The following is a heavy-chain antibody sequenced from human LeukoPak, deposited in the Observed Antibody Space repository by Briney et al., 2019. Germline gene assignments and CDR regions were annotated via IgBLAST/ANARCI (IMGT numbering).Heavy chain of an antibody. CDR1: GYTLTELS. V-gene: IGHV1-24*01. J-gene: IGHJ6*02. CDR2: FDPEDGGT. D-gene: IGHD6-19*01. Sequence: ASVTVSCTVSGYTLTELSMHWVRQAPGKGLEWMGGFDPEDGGTIYAQKFQGRVTMTEDTSTDTAYMELSSLRSEDTAVYYCATPPSYSSGWYEGYGMDVWGQGTTVTVSS. CDR3: ATPPSYSSGWYEGYGMDV.